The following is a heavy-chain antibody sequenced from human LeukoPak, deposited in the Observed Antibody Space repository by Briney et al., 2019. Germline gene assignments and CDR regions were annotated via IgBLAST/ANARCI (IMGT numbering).Heavy chain of an antibody. CDR3: ARDGSGWPQTFDY. CDR1: GFTFSSYA. CDR2: ITSSGYT. J-gene: IGHJ4*02. D-gene: IGHD6-19*01. V-gene: IGHV3-21*01. Sequence: GGSLRLSCAASGFTFSSYAMNWVRQAPGKGLEWVSSITSSGYTYYVDSVKGRFTISRDNAKNSLYLQMNSLRAEDTAVYYCARDGSGWPQTFDYWGQGTLVTVSS.